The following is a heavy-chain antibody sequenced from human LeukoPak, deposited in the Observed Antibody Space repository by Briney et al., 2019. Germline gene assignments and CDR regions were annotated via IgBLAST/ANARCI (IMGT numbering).Heavy chain of an antibody. J-gene: IGHJ6*03. CDR3: ARSLTYSSSWSYYYYYYYMDV. Sequence: GGSLRLSCAASGFTFSSYWMSWVRQAPGKGLEWVANIKQDGSEKYYVDSVKGRFTISRDNAKNSLYLQMNSLRAEDTAVYHCARSLTYSSSWSYYYYYYYMDVWGKGTTVTISS. D-gene: IGHD6-13*01. CDR2: IKQDGSEK. CDR1: GFTFSSYW. V-gene: IGHV3-7*01.